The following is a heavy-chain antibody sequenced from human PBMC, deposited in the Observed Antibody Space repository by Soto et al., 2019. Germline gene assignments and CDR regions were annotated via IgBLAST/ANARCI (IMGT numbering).Heavy chain of an antibody. D-gene: IGHD3-16*01. V-gene: IGHV2-5*02. Sequence: QITLKESGPTLVKPTQTLTLTCTFSGFSLTTRGVGVGWIRQPPGKALECLALIYWDDDKRYSPPLQSRLSNXKXTXXNQVVLTMTNVDPVDTATYCCEHIPHYYQYDWFDPWGQGTLVSVSS. J-gene: IGHJ5*02. CDR1: GFSLTTRGVG. CDR2: IYWDDDK. CDR3: EHIPHYYQYDWFDP.